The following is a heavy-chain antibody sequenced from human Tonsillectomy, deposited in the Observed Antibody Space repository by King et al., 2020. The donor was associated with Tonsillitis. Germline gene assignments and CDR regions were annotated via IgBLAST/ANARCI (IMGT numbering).Heavy chain of an antibody. CDR2: ISYDGSNK. CDR1: GFTFSIYS. V-gene: IGHV3-30*04. D-gene: IGHD3-9*01. Sequence: VQLVESGGGVVQPGRSLRLSCAASGFTFSIYSMHWVRQAPGKGLEWVAVISYDGSNKYYADSVKGRFTISRDSSKNTLYLQMNSLRAEGTAVYYCARGGYYDILTGSPNYYYYYGMDVWGQGTTVTVSS. J-gene: IGHJ6*02. CDR3: ARGGYYDILTGSPNYYYYYGMDV.